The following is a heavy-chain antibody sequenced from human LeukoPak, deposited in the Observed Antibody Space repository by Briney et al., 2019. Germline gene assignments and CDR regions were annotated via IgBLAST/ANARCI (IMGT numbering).Heavy chain of an antibody. CDR2: INHSGST. J-gene: IGHJ4*02. CDR1: GGSFCGYY. CDR3: ARDPKPYVVVPAAPFDY. D-gene: IGHD2-2*01. Sequence: SETLSLTCAVYGGSFCGYYWSWIRQPPGKGLEWIGEINHSGSTNYNPSLKSRVTISVDTSKNQFSLKLSSVTAADTAVYYCARDPKPYVVVPAAPFDYWGQGTLVTVSS. V-gene: IGHV4-34*01.